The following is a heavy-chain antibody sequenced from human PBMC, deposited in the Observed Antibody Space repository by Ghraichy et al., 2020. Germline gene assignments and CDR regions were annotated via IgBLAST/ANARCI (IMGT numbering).Heavy chain of an antibody. Sequence: SETLSLTCSVSGGSISSYYWNWIRQPPGKGLEWIGYIYYSGSTNYNPSLKSRVTISVDTSKNQFSLKLTSVTAADTAVYYCAREYSSPREVFGMDVWGQGTTVTLSS. J-gene: IGHJ6*02. CDR2: IYYSGST. CDR3: AREYSSPREVFGMDV. CDR1: GGSISSYY. V-gene: IGHV4-59*01. D-gene: IGHD6-19*01.